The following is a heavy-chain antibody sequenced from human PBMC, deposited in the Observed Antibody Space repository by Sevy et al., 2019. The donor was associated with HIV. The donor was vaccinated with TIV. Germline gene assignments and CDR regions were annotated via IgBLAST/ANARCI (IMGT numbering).Heavy chain of an antibody. CDR3: ALERLSSDVAEYFQN. V-gene: IGHV3-30-3*01. CDR2: ISFDGSNK. Sequence: GGSLRLACAASGFTFTLYSMHWVRQAPGKGLEWVATISFDGSNKDYADSVKGRFTISRDNSPNSLYLQMNSLRTEDTAVYYCALERLSSDVAEYFQNWGQGTLVTVSS. J-gene: IGHJ1*01. D-gene: IGHD1-1*01. CDR1: GFTFTLYS.